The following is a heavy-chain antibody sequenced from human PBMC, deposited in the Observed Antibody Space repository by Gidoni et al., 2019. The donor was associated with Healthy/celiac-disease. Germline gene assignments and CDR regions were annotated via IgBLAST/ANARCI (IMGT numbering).Heavy chain of an antibody. D-gene: IGHD3-10*01. CDR2: IKSKTDGGTT. V-gene: IGHV3-15*01. CDR3: TTQAYYGAFDY. Sequence: EVQLVESGGGLVKPGGSLRLSCAASGFTFSNAWLSGVRQAPGKGLEWVGRIKSKTDGGTTDYAAPVKGRFTISRDDSKNTLYLQMNSLKTEDTAVYYCTTQAYYGAFDYWGQGTLVTVSS. CDR1: GFTFSNAW. J-gene: IGHJ4*02.